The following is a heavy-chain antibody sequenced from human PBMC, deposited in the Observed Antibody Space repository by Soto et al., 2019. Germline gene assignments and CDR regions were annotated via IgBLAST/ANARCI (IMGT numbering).Heavy chain of an antibody. CDR1: GGSFSGYY. Sequence: SETLSLTCAVHGGSFSGYYWSWIRQPPGKGLEWIGEINHSGSTNYNPSLKSRVTISVDTSKNQFSLKLSSVTAADTAVYYCASSGYSGSRGLADYWGQGTLVTVSS. CDR3: ASSGYSGSRGLADY. CDR2: INHSGST. D-gene: IGHD5-12*01. V-gene: IGHV4-34*01. J-gene: IGHJ4*02.